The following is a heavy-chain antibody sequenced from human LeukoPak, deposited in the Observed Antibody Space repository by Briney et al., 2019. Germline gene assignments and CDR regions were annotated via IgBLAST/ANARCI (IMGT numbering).Heavy chain of an antibody. Sequence: SETLSLTCTVSGGSISSSSYYWGWIRQPPGKGLEWIGSVYCSGSTYYNPSLKSRVTISVDTSKNQFSLKLSSVTAADTAVYYCASFDILTGYFDYWGQGTLVTVSS. J-gene: IGHJ4*02. V-gene: IGHV4-39*01. CDR1: GGSISSSSYY. D-gene: IGHD3-9*01. CDR3: ASFDILTGYFDY. CDR2: VYCSGST.